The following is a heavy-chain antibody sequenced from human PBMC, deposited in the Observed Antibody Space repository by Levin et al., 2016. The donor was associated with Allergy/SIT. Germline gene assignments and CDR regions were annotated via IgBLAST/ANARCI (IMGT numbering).Heavy chain of an antibody. CDR3: ARDFNRRQDYGPGDY. CDR2: IKQDGSEK. V-gene: IGHV3-7*04. CDR1: GFTFSSYW. Sequence: GESLKISCAASGFTFSSYWMSWVRQAPGKGLEWVANIKQDGSEKYYVDSVKGRFTISRDNAKNSLYLQMNSLRAEDTAVYYCARDFNRRQDYGPGDYWGQGTLVTVSS. J-gene: IGHJ4*02. D-gene: IGHD4-17*01.